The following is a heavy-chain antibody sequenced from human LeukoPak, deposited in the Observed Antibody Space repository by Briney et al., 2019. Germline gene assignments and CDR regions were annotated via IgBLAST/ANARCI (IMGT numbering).Heavy chain of an antibody. Sequence: SETLSLTCTVSGGSISSYYWSWIRQPAGKGLEWIGRIYTSGSTNYNPSLKSRVTMSVDTSKNQFSLKLSSVTAADTAVYYCAREPSYYDFWSGFNWFDPWGQGTLVTVSS. J-gene: IGHJ5*02. CDR2: IYTSGST. V-gene: IGHV4-4*07. CDR3: AREPSYYDFWSGFNWFDP. D-gene: IGHD3-3*01. CDR1: GGSISSYY.